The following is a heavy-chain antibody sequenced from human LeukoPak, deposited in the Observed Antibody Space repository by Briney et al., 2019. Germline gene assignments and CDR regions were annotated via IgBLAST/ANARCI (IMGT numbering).Heavy chain of an antibody. J-gene: IGHJ4*02. CDR2: MNPNSGNT. D-gene: IGHD3-10*01. Sequence: GASVKVSCKASGYTFTSYDINWVRQATGQGLEWMGWMNPNSGNTGYAQKLQGRVTMTRNTSISTAYMELSSLRSEDTAVYYCARGSLLWFGLFDYWGQGTLVTVSS. CDR1: GYTFTSYD. CDR3: ARGSLLWFGLFDY. V-gene: IGHV1-8*01.